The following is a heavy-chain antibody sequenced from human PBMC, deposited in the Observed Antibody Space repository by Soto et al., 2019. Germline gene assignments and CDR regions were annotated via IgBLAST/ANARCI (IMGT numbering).Heavy chain of an antibody. V-gene: IGHV3-15*01. Sequence: EVQLVESGGGLVKPGGSLRLSCAASGFTFSNAWMSWVRQAPGKGLEWVGRIKSKTDGGTTDYAAPVKGRFTISRDDSKNTVYLQMNSLKTEDTAVYYCTTVSSPIVVVPAAILDASDIWGQGTMVTASS. J-gene: IGHJ3*02. CDR2: IKSKTDGGTT. D-gene: IGHD2-2*01. CDR3: TTVSSPIVVVPAAILDASDI. CDR1: GFTFSNAW.